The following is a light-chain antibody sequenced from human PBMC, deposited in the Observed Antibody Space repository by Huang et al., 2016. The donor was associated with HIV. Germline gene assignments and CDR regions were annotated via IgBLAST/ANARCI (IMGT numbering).Light chain of an antibody. V-gene: IGKV3-15*01. CDR2: GAF. CDR3: QQYNKWPRNT. J-gene: IGKJ2*01. Sequence: EIVMTQSPVTLSVSPGERAALSCRASQSVSLNLAWYQQKPGQAPRLLIYGAFNRATGIPARFNGSGSGTDFTLTISSLQSEDFAVYYCQQYNKWPRNTFGQGTKLEIK. CDR1: QSVSLN.